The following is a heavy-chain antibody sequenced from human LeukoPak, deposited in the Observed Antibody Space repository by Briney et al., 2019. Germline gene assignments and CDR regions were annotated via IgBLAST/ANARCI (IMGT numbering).Heavy chain of an antibody. CDR3: ARELRIVDTTMLNYYYYYYMDV. Sequence: PGGSLRLSCAASGFTVSNNYMNWVRQAPGKGLEWVSGIYSGATTYYADSVKGRFTISRDNSKNTLSLQMNSLRAEDTAVYYCARELRIVDTTMLNYYYYYYMDVWGKGTMVTVSS. CDR1: GFTVSNNY. D-gene: IGHD5-18*01. V-gene: IGHV3-53*01. CDR2: IYSGATT. J-gene: IGHJ6*03.